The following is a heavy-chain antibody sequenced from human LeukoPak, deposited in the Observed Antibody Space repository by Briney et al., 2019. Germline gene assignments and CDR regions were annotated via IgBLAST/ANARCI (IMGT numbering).Heavy chain of an antibody. Sequence: GGSLRLSCAASGFTFSSYAMSWVRQAPGKGLEWVSAISGSGGSTYYADSVKGRFTISSDNSKNTLYLQMNSLRAEDTAVYYCAKLLIANTAMVLANWGQGTLVTVSS. CDR3: AKLLIANTAMVLAN. CDR2: ISGSGGST. J-gene: IGHJ4*02. D-gene: IGHD5-18*01. V-gene: IGHV3-23*01. CDR1: GFTFSSYA.